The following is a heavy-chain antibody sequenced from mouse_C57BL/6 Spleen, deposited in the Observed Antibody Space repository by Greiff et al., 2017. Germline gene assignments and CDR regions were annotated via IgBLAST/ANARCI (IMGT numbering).Heavy chain of an antibody. V-gene: IGHV1-82*01. J-gene: IGHJ4*01. D-gene: IGHD2-1*01. CDR3: ARPDYYGNYDAMDY. CDR2: IYPGDGDT. Sequence: VQLQQSGPELVKPGASVKISCKASGYAFSSSWMNWVKQRPGKGLEWIGRIYPGDGDTNYNGKFKGKATLTADKSSSTAYMQLSSLTSEDSAVYFCARPDYYGNYDAMDYWGQGTSVTVSS. CDR1: GYAFSSSW.